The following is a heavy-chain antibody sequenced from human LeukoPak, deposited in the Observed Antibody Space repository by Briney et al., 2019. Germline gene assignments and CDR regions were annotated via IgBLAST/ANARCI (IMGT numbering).Heavy chain of an antibody. CDR2: ISSSGSTI. J-gene: IGHJ6*03. V-gene: IGHV3-11*01. D-gene: IGHD3-3*01. Sequence: GGSLRLSCAASGFTFSDYYMSWIRQAPGKGLEWASYISSSGSTIYYADSVKGRFTISRDNAKNSLYLQMNSLRAEDTAVYYCARGRTIFGAYYYYMDVWGKGTTVTVSS. CDR3: ARGRTIFGAYYYYMDV. CDR1: GFTFSDYY.